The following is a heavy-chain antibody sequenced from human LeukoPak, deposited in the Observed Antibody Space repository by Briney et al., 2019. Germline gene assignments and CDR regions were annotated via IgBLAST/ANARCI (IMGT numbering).Heavy chain of an antibody. D-gene: IGHD6-19*01. V-gene: IGHV3-23*01. CDR1: GFIFRSSS. J-gene: IGHJ5*02. CDR2: ISAIGDIT. Sequence: GGSLRLSCAASGFIFRSSSMSWVRQALGKGLEWVSSISAIGDITHYAESVQGRFTISRDNSGNTLYVQMNSLSVDDTAVYYCAKVKSSLRAVGAWGQGTLVTVSS. CDR3: AKVKSSLRAVGA.